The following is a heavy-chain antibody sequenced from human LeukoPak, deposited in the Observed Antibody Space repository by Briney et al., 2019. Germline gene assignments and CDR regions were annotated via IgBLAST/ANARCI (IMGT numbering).Heavy chain of an antibody. J-gene: IGHJ4*02. D-gene: IGHD1-26*01. CDR1: GYSISSGYY. CDR3: AREEMPGKFDY. Sequence: SETLSLTCTVSGYSISSGYYWGWIRQPPGKGLEWIGSIYHSGRTFYNPSLKSRVTISVDTSKNQFSLKLTSVTAADTAVYYCAREEMPGKFDYWGQGTLVTVSS. CDR2: IYHSGRT. V-gene: IGHV4-38-2*02.